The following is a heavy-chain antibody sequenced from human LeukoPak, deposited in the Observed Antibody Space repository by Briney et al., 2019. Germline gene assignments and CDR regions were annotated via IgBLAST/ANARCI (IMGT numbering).Heavy chain of an antibody. CDR1: GYTFTSYY. D-gene: IGHD2-2*01. CDR3: AREVFVVVWGTVQTSRGAFDI. V-gene: IGHV1-46*01. J-gene: IGHJ3*02. CDR2: INPSGGST. Sequence: GASVKVSCKASGYTFTSYYMHWVRQAPGQGLGWMGIINPSGGSTSYAQKFQGRVTMTRDTSTSTVYMELSSLRSEDTAVYYCAREVFVVVWGTVQTSRGAFDIWGQGTMVTVSS.